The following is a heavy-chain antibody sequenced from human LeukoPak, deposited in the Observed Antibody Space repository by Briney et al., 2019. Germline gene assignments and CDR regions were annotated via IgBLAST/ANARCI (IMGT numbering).Heavy chain of an antibody. Sequence: GGSLRLSCAASGFTFSRYWMNWARQAPGKGLEWVANIKQDGSDKYYVDSVKGRFTISRDNAKNSLYLQMNSLRAEDSAVYYCAREASDYYDGSGGFDYWGQGTLVTVSS. D-gene: IGHD3-22*01. CDR1: GFTFSRYW. CDR3: AREASDYYDGSGGFDY. V-gene: IGHV3-7*01. J-gene: IGHJ4*02. CDR2: IKQDGSDK.